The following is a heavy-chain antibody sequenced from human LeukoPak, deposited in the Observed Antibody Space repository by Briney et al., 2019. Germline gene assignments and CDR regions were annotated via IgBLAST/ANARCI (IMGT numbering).Heavy chain of an antibody. D-gene: IGHD3-22*01. J-gene: IGHJ4*02. Sequence: SETLSLTCTVSGGSIRSYYWSWIRQPPGKGLEWIGYIYYSGTTNYNPSLKSRVTISVDTSKNQFSLKLSSVTAADTAVYYCARRADDSSGYYPHWGQGTLATVSS. CDR3: ARRADDSSGYYPH. CDR2: IYYSGTT. V-gene: IGHV4-59*08. CDR1: GGSIRSYY.